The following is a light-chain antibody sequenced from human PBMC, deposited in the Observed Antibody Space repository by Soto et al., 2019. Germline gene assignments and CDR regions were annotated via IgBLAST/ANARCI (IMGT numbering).Light chain of an antibody. CDR3: QQYNSWPYT. Sequence: IVMTQSPATLSMSPGQRASLYCRASQNIGSNLAWYQQNPGQAPRLLISGASTRATGVPARFSGSGSGTEFTLTISSLQSEDFEVYYCQQYNSWPYTFGQGTKVDIK. CDR1: QNIGSN. CDR2: GAS. V-gene: IGKV3-15*01. J-gene: IGKJ2*01.